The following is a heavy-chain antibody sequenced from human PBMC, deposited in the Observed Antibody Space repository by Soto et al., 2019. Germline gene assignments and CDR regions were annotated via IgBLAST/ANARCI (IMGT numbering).Heavy chain of an antibody. V-gene: IGHV2-70*13. CDR3: ARSTGYYYYYGVDV. J-gene: IGHJ6*02. CDR2: IDWDNNK. CDR1: GFSVSTSGMC. D-gene: IGHD1-1*01. Sequence: VSGPTLVTPTQTLTLTCTVSGFSVSTSGMCVSWIRQPPGKALEWLALIDWDNNKYYSSSLKTRLTISKDTSKNQVVLTMPNVDPVDTATYYCARSTGYYYYYGVDVWGQGTTVTVSS.